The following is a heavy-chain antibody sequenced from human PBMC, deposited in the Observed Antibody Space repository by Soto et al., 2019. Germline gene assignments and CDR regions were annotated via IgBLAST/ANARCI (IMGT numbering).Heavy chain of an antibody. D-gene: IGHD2-15*01. CDR2: ISAYNGNT. V-gene: IGHV1-18*01. J-gene: IGHJ4*02. Sequence: ASVKVSCKASGYTFTSYGISWVRQAPGQGLEWMGWISAYNGNTNYAQKLQGRVTMTTDTSTSTAYMELRSLRSDDTAVYYCAKDRYPVATTWWAFDYWGQGTPVTVSS. CDR3: AKDRYPVATTWWAFDY. CDR1: GYTFTSYG.